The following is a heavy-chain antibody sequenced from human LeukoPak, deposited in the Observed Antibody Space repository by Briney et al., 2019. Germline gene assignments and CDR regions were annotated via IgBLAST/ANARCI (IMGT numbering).Heavy chain of an antibody. Sequence: SETLSLTCTVSGGSISSYYWSWIRQPPGKGLEWIGNIYYSGSTNYNPSLKSRVTISVDTSKNQFSLKLSSVTAADTAVYYCARGGGSYNVDYWGQGTLVTVSS. CDR3: ARGGGSYNVDY. CDR2: IYYSGST. D-gene: IGHD1-26*01. CDR1: GGSISSYY. J-gene: IGHJ4*02. V-gene: IGHV4-59*01.